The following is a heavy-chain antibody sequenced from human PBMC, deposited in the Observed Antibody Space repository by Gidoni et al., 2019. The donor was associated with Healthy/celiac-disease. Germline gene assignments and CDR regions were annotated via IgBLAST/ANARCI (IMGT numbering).Heavy chain of an antibody. CDR3: AKEADWYARTSILFDY. J-gene: IGHJ4*02. V-gene: IGHV3-23*01. CDR1: GFTFRSYA. Sequence: EVQLLESGGGLVQPGGSLRLSCAASGFTFRSYAMSWVRQAPGKGLEWVSAISGSGGSTYYADSVKGRFTISRDNSKNTLYLQMNSLRAEDTAVYYCAKEADWYARTSILFDYWGQGTLVTVSS. CDR2: ISGSGGST. D-gene: IGHD3-9*01.